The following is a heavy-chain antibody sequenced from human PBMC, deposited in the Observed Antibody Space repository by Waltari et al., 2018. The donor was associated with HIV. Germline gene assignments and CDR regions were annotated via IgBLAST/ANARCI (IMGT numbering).Heavy chain of an antibody. V-gene: IGHV3-11*01. CDR1: GFTFSDYY. CDR2: ISSSGGNV. CDR3: ARGNYDSSWFRTEAFDY. J-gene: IGHJ4*02. Sequence: QVQLVESGGALVKPGGSLRLSCATSGFTFSDYYMGWIRQAPGKGLEWISYISSSGGNVFFADSVKGRFTISRANAKSLLYLQINSLRVDDTAVYFCARGNYDSSWFRTEAFDYWGQGTLVTVSS. D-gene: IGHD3-22*01.